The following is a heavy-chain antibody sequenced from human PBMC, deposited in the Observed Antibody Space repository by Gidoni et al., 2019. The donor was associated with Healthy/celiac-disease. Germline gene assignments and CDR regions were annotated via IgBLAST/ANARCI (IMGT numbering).Heavy chain of an antibody. D-gene: IGHD6-6*01. CDR2: IYDSGST. V-gene: IGHV4-31*03. CDR1: DGSISSGGYY. Sequence: QVQLQESGPGMVKPSQNLSLTCTVSDGSISSGGYYWRWIRQHPGKGLEWIGYIYDSGSTYYNPSLKSRVTISVDTSKNQFSLKLSSVTAADTAVYYCARVGSSSVRWFDPWGQGTLVTVSS. J-gene: IGHJ5*02. CDR3: ARVGSSSVRWFDP.